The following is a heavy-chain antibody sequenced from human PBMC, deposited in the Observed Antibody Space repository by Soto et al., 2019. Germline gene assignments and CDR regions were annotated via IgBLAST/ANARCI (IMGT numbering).Heavy chain of an antibody. J-gene: IGHJ6*02. CDR2: IDWDDDK. CDR3: ARIVLSSDYYGMDV. CDR1: GFYISSYYW. V-gene: IGHV2-70*11. D-gene: IGHD6-6*01. Sequence: TLSLTCPVSGFYISSYYWSWIRQPPGKALEWLARIDWDDDKYYSTSLKTRLTISKDTSKNQVVLTMTNMDPVDTATYYCARIVLSSDYYGMDVWGQGTTVTVSS.